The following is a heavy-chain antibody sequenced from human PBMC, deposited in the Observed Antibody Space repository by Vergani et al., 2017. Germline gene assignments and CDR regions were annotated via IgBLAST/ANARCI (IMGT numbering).Heavy chain of an antibody. D-gene: IGHD2-2*02. Sequence: QVQLVQSGAEVKKPGASVKVSCKASGYTFTSYYMHWVRQAPGQGLEWMGIINPSGGSTSYAQKFQGRVTMTRDTSTSTAYMELSSLRSEDTAVYYCATSGYCSSTSCYNYFDYWGQGTLVTVSS. CDR2: INPSGGST. J-gene: IGHJ4*02. V-gene: IGHV1-46*01. CDR1: GYTFTSYY. CDR3: ATSGYCSSTSCYNYFDY.